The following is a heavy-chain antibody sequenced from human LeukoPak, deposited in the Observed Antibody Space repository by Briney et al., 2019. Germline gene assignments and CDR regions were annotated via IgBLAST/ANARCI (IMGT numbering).Heavy chain of an antibody. CDR2: ISSSGSTI. CDR1: GFTFSSYE. V-gene: IGHV3-48*03. CDR3: ARGCYYYGSGSYAYWFDP. Sequence: PGGSLRLSCAASGFTFSSYEMNWVRQAPGKGLEWVSYISSSGSTIYYADSVKGRFTISRENAKNSLYLQMNSLRAGDTAVYYCARGCYYYGSGSYAYWFDPWGQGTLVTVSS. D-gene: IGHD3-10*01. J-gene: IGHJ5*02.